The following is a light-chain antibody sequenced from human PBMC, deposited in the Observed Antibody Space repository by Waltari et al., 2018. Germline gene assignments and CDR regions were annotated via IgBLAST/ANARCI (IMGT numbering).Light chain of an antibody. CDR2: KDV. CDR1: NLDKNF. V-gene: IGLV3-1*01. Sequence: YELSQPPSVSVSPGQTATITCSGDNLDKNFVDLYQQKPGQPPLLVIYKDVNRPSGSPERFSGTNAGNTATLTISGTQVMDEADYYCQAWDVAIVVFGGGTKLTVL. J-gene: IGLJ2*01. CDR3: QAWDVAIVV.